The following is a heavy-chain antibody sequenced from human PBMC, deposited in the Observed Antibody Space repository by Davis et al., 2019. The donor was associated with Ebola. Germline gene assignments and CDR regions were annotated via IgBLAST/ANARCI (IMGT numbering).Heavy chain of an antibody. J-gene: IGHJ6*03. V-gene: IGHV1-69*13. CDR1: GGTFSSYA. Sequence: SVKVSCKASGGTFSSYAISWVRQAPGQGLEWMGGIIPIFGTANYAQKFQGRVTITADESTSTAYMGLSSLRSEDTAVYYCAGGRKGSGSYYRYYYMDVWGKGTTVTVSS. CDR3: AGGRKGSGSYYRYYYMDV. D-gene: IGHD3-10*01. CDR2: IIPIFGTA.